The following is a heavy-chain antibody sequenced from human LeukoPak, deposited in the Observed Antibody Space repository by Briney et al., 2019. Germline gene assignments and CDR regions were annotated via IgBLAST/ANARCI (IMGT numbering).Heavy chain of an antibody. CDR3: AKDRWTEVDAFDI. Sequence: GGSLRLSCAASGFTFSSYAMSWVRQAPGRGVEWVAAISGSGGSTYYADSVKGGFTSSRDTSKTTLYLQMNSLRAEDTAVYYCAKDRWTEVDAFDIWGQGTMVTVSS. CDR1: GFTFSSYA. V-gene: IGHV3-23*01. D-gene: IGHD1-1*01. CDR2: ISGSGGST. J-gene: IGHJ3*02.